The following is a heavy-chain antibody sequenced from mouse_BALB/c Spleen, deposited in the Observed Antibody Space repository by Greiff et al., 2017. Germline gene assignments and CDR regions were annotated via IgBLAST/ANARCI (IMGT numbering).Heavy chain of an antibody. V-gene: IGHV1-54*01. J-gene: IGHJ4*01. CDR1: GYAFTNYL. Sequence: QVQLQQSGAELVRPGTSVKVSCKASGYAFTNYLIEWVKQRPGQGLEWIGVINPGSGGTNYNEKFKGKATLTADKSSSTAYMQLSSLTSDDSAVYFCARSGSLLRLHAMDYWGQGTSVTVSS. D-gene: IGHD1-2*01. CDR2: INPGSGGT. CDR3: ARSGSLLRLHAMDY.